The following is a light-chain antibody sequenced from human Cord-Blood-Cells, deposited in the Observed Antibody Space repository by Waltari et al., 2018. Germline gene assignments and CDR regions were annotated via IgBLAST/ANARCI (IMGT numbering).Light chain of an antibody. Sequence: NFMLTQPHSVSESPGKTVTISCTRSSGSIASTYLHWYQQRPASSPTTVIYEDNQRPSGVPDRFSGSIDSSSNSASLTISGLKTEDEADYYCQSYDSSNHWVFGGGTKLTVL. CDR1: SGSIASTY. CDR2: EDN. V-gene: IGLV6-57*01. CDR3: QSYDSSNHWV. J-gene: IGLJ3*02.